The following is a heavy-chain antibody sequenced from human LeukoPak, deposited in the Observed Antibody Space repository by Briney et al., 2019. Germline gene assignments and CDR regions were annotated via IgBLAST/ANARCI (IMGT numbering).Heavy chain of an antibody. J-gene: IGHJ6*02. CDR2: IKQDGSEK. CDR1: GFTFSSYW. Sequence: GGSLRLSCAASGFTFSSYWMSWVRQAPGKGLEWVANIKQDGSEKYYVDSVKGRFTISRDNAKNSLYLQMNSLRAEDTAVYYCARNWNDVQYYYYYYGMDVWGQGTTVTVSS. D-gene: IGHD1-1*01. CDR3: ARNWNDVQYYYYYYGMDV. V-gene: IGHV3-7*01.